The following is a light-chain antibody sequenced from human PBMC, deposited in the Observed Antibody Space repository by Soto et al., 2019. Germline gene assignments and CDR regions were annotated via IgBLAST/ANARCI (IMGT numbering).Light chain of an antibody. Sequence: DILLVHSPSSLSASVGDTVTITCRASQTISVYLNWYQQIAGKAPKLLISGASSLQSGVPSRFSGSASGTEFTLTISSLQPDDIATYYCQQCHRYLTFGQGTKVDIK. CDR1: QTISVY. J-gene: IGKJ1*01. V-gene: IGKV1-5*01. CDR3: QQCHRYLT. CDR2: GAS.